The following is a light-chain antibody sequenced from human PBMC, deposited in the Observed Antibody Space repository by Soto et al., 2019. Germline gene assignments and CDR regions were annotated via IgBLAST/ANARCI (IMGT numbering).Light chain of an antibody. Sequence: DIQMTQSPSTLSASVGDRVTITCRASQNISNWLAWYQQKPGKAPKLLISKASSLQSGVPSRFSGSGSGTEFPLTISSLQPDDFATYSCQLSLTFGGGTKVEIK. CDR3: QLSLT. CDR1: QNISNW. J-gene: IGKJ4*01. CDR2: KAS. V-gene: IGKV1-5*03.